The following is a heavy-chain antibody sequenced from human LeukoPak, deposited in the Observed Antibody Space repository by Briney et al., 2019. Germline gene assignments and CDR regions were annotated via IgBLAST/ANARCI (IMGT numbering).Heavy chain of an antibody. CDR1: GGSISSYY. D-gene: IGHD2-15*01. Sequence: SETLSLTCTVSGGSISSYYWSWIRQPAGKGLEWIGSIYYSGSTYYNPSLKGRVTISVDTSKNQFSLKLSSVTAADTAVYYCARRLLRRVGSPDFDYWGQGTLVTVSS. CDR3: ARRLLRRVGSPDFDY. V-gene: IGHV4-59*05. CDR2: IYYSGST. J-gene: IGHJ4*02.